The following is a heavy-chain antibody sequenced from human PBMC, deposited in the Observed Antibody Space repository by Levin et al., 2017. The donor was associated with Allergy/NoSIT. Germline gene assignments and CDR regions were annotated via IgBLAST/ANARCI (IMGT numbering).Heavy chain of an antibody. CDR1: GGSISSYF. V-gene: IGHV4-59*08. Sequence: SETLSLTCSVSGGSISSYFWSWIRQPPGKGLEWIGYIYYSGSTSYNPSLNSRVTISVDTSKNHFSLKLSSVTAADTAVYYCARRRDYFDYWGQGTLVTVSS. CDR2: IYYSGST. CDR3: ARRRDYFDY. J-gene: IGHJ4*02.